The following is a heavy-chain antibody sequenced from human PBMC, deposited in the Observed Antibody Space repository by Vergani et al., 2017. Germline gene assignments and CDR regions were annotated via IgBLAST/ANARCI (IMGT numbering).Heavy chain of an antibody. CDR3: AKVCGXTSCPYRGGAFDV. Sequence: EVQLVESGGGLVQPGGSLRLSCAASGFTFNSYAMTWVRQAPGKGLEWVSGINNNGGSTYYADSVKGRFPISRDNSKKTLYLQMTDLRAEDTATYYCAKVCGXTSCPYRGGAFDVWGHGKMVTVSS. V-gene: IGHV3-23*04. D-gene: IGHD2-2*01. J-gene: IGHJ3*01. CDR1: GFTFNSYA. CDR2: INNNGGST.